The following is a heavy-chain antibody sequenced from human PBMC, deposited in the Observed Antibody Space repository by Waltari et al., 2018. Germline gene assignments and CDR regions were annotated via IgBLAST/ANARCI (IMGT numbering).Heavy chain of an antibody. CDR1: GFTYRNYP. Sequence: EVQLVDSGGGLVQPGGSLRLSCAASGFTYRNYPMTWVRQAPGKGRGWVSSISSTGGTIHYAAAVKGRFTISRDDSKNTLYLQMHNLRAEDTAVYYCAKGAQYQLLYFYFDSWGQGTLVTVSS. D-gene: IGHD2-2*02. CDR2: ISSTGGTI. V-gene: IGHV3-23*04. J-gene: IGHJ4*02. CDR3: AKGAQYQLLYFYFDS.